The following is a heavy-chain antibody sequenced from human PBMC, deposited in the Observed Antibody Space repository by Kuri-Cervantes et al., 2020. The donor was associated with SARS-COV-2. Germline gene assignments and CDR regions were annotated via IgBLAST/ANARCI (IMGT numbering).Heavy chain of an antibody. Sequence: SGPTLVKPTQTLTLTCTFSGFSLSTSGVGVGWIRQPPGKALEWLALIYWDDDKRYSPSLESRLTITKDTSKNQVILTVTNMDLVDTATYYCAHRTVAGPLHDGFDIWGQGTMVTVSS. J-gene: IGHJ3*02. CDR1: GFSLSTSGVG. D-gene: IGHD6-19*01. V-gene: IGHV2-5*02. CDR2: IYWDDDK. CDR3: AHRTVAGPLHDGFDI.